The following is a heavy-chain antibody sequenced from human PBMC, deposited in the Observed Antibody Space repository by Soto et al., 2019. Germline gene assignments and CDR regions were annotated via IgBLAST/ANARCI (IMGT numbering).Heavy chain of an antibody. CDR2: IYYSGST. CDR3: ARLEYYDFWSGYSRSSFYPVGWFDP. Sequence: SETLSLTCTVSGGSISSYYWSWIRQPPGKGLEWIGYIYYSGSTNYNPSLKSRVTISVDTSKNQFSLKLSSVTAADTAVYYCARLEYYDFWSGYSRSSFYPVGWFDPWGQGTLVNVSS. V-gene: IGHV4-59*01. J-gene: IGHJ5*02. CDR1: GGSISSYY. D-gene: IGHD3-3*01.